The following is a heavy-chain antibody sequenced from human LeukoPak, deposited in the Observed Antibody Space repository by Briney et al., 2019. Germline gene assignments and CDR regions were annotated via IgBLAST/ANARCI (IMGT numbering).Heavy chain of an antibody. J-gene: IGHJ4*02. CDR2: INPNSGGT. V-gene: IGHV1-2*02. Sequence: ASVKVSCKASGGTFSSYAISWVRQAPGQGLEWMGGINPNSGGTNYAQKFQGRVTMTRDTSISTAYMELSRLRSDDTAVYYCARVRTGTRYYDSSGLNYWGQGTLVTVSS. CDR3: ARVRTGTRYYDSSGLNY. CDR1: GGTFSSYA. D-gene: IGHD3-22*01.